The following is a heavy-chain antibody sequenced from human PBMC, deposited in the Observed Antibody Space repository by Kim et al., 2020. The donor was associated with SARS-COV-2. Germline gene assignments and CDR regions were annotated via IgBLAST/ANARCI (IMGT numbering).Heavy chain of an antibody. Sequence: SETLSLTCSVSGGFVSTSGYFWAWIRQPPGRGLEWIGMIYYSGSTFYSPSLKGRVTISVDLSWNHFSLTLRSATAADMGVYYCARLAKSAERYFDLWGRGTLVTVS. CDR1: GGFVSTSGYF. CDR2: IYYSGST. V-gene: IGHV4-39*02. CDR3: ARLAKSAERYFDL. J-gene: IGHJ2*01.